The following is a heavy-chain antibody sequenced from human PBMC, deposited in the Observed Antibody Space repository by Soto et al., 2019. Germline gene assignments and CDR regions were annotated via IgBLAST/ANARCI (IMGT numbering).Heavy chain of an antibody. Sequence: SETLSLTCTVSGGSISSSSYYWGWIRQPPGKGLEWIGSIYYSGSTYYNPSLKSRVTISVDTSKNQFSLKLSSVTAADTAVYYCARAYYDILTGKTNWFDPWGQGTLVTVSS. J-gene: IGHJ5*02. V-gene: IGHV4-39*07. CDR2: IYYSGST. CDR1: GGSISSSSYY. D-gene: IGHD3-9*01. CDR3: ARAYYDILTGKTNWFDP.